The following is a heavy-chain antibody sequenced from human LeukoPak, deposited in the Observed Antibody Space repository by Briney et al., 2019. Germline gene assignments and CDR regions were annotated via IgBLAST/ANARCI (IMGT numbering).Heavy chain of an antibody. J-gene: IGHJ4*02. CDR3: ARGLSGSYHYFDY. V-gene: IGHV3-53*01. Sequence: PGGSLRLSCAVSGFTVSSNYMSWVRQAPGKGLEWVSVIYSGGSTYYADSVKGRFTISRDNSKNTLYLQVNSLRAEDTAVYYCARGLSGSYHYFDYWGQGNLVTVSS. CDR1: GFTVSSNY. D-gene: IGHD1-26*01. CDR2: IYSGGST.